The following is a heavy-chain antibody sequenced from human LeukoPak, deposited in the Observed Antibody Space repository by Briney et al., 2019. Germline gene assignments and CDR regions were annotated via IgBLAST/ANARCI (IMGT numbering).Heavy chain of an antibody. CDR3: AKSSYDILTGFDY. Sequence: GGSLRLSCAASGFTFSNYAMSWVRQAPGKGLEWVSLISGSGADTWYADSVTGRFTISRDNSKNTLYLQMNSLRAEDTAIYYCAKSSYDILTGFDYWGQGSQVTVSS. CDR2: ISGSGADT. V-gene: IGHV3-23*01. J-gene: IGHJ4*02. D-gene: IGHD3-9*01. CDR1: GFTFSNYA.